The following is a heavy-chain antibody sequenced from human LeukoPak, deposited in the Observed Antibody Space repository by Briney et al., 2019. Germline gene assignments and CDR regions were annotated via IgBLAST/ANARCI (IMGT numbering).Heavy chain of an antibody. CDR2: ISAHNGNT. V-gene: IGHV1-18*01. J-gene: IGHJ4*02. CDR1: GYTFTSYG. Sequence: GASVKVSCKASGYTFTSYGISWVRQAPGQGLEWMGWISAHNGNTNYAQKLQGRVTMTTDTSTSTAYMELRSLRSDDTAVYYCRRMTYDYVWEEENDYWGQGTLVTVSS. CDR3: RRMTYDYVWEEENDY. D-gene: IGHD3-16*01.